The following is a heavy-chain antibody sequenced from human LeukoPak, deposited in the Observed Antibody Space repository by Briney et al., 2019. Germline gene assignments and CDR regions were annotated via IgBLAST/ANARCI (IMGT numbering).Heavy chain of an antibody. V-gene: IGHV5-51*01. CDR3: TRHRGGVGSDY. CDR2: IYPGDSDT. CDR1: GYTFTNYW. Sequence: GESLKISCKGSGYTFTNYWIARERQMPGKGLECLGIIYPGDSDTRYSPSFQGQVTISADKSISTGYLQWSSLKASDTAVYYCTRHRGGVGSDYWGQGTLVTVSS. D-gene: IGHD3-16*01. J-gene: IGHJ4*02.